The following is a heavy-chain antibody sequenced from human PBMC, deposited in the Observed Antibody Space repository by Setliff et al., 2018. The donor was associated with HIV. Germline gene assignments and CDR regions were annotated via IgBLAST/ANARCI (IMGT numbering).Heavy chain of an antibody. J-gene: IGHJ4*02. CDR3: ARGRKKTLAVSGTRYFDF. D-gene: IGHD6-19*01. CDR1: GGSISSGIYY. CDR2: VYTTGGT. Sequence: SETLSLTCTVSGGSISSGIYYWIWIRQPAGKGLEWIGHVYTTGGTNYNPSLESRLTISVDTSRNQFSLRLSSVTAADTAVYYCARGRKKTLAVSGTRYFDFWGQGTLVTVSS. V-gene: IGHV4-61*09.